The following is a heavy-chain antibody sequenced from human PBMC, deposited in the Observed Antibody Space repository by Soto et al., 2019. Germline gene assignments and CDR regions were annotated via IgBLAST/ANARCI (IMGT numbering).Heavy chain of an antibody. CDR2: ISYDGSNK. Sequence: QVQLVESGGGVVQPGRSLRLSCAASGFTFSSYGMHWVRQAPGKGLEWVAVISYDGSNKYYADSVKGRVTISRDNSKNTLYLQMNGLRAEDTAVYYCARARGAYEYAGEHPIYGMDVWGQGTTVTVSS. V-gene: IGHV3-30*03. J-gene: IGHJ6*02. CDR3: ARARGAYEYAGEHPIYGMDV. CDR1: GFTFSSYG. D-gene: IGHD5-12*01.